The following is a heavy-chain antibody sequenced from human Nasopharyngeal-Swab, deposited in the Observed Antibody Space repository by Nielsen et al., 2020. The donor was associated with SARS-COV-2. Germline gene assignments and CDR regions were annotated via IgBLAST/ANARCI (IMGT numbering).Heavy chain of an antibody. V-gene: IGHV3-30-3*01. CDR2: ISYDGSNK. CDR1: GFTFSSYA. J-gene: IGHJ6*02. CDR3: ARSYYGAYYYGMDV. D-gene: IGHD4-17*01. Sequence: GESLKISCAASGFTFSSYAMHWVSQGPGKGLEWVAVISYDGSNKYYADSVKGRFTMSRDNSKNKLYLQMNSLKAEDKAVYYCARSYYGAYYYGMDVWGQGTTVTVSS.